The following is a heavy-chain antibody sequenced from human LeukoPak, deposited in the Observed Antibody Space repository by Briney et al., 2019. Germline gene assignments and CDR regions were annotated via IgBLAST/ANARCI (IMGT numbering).Heavy chain of an antibody. J-gene: IGHJ4*02. D-gene: IGHD3-22*01. CDR2: ISWNSGSI. CDR3: AKDYYDSSGYYDY. V-gene: IGHV3-9*01. Sequence: GRSLRLSCAASGFTFDDYATHWVRQAPGKGLEWVSGISWNSGSIGYADSVKGRFTISRDNAKNSLYLQMNSLRAEDTALYYCAKDYYDSSGYYDYWGQGTLVTVSS. CDR1: GFTFDDYA.